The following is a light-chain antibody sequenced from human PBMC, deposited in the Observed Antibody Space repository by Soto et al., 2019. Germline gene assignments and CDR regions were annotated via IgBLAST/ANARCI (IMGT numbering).Light chain of an antibody. J-gene: IGKJ2*01. Sequence: DIQMTQSPSSLSASVGDRVTITCQASRDISNYLNWYQQKSGKAPKLLIYDASNLETGVPSRFSGSGSGTDFTFTISSLQPEDFATYYCQQYSSLLPYTFGQGTKVEIK. CDR2: DAS. V-gene: IGKV1-33*01. CDR1: RDISNY. CDR3: QQYSSLLPYT.